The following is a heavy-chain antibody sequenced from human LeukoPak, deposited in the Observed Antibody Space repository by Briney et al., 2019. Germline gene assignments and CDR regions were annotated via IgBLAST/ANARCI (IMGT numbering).Heavy chain of an antibody. CDR1: GYTFTGYY. Sequence: ASVKVSCKASGYTFTGYYMHWVRQAPGQGLEWMGWINPNSGGTNYAQKFQGRVTMTRDTSISTAYMELSRLRSDETAVYYCARDSGSDWGGFDYWGQGTLVTVSS. V-gene: IGHV1-2*02. CDR3: ARDSGSDWGGFDY. J-gene: IGHJ4*02. D-gene: IGHD1-26*01. CDR2: INPNSGGT.